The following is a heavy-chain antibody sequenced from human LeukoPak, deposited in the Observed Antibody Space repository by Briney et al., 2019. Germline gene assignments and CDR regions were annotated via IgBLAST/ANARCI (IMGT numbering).Heavy chain of an antibody. V-gene: IGHV1-69*06. J-gene: IGHJ4*02. D-gene: IGHD4-11*01. CDR3: ARGSTTVTIFDY. CDR1: GGTFSSYA. CDR2: IIPIFGTA. Sequence: ASVKVSCKASGGTFSSYAISWVRQAPGQGLEWMGGIIPIFGTANYAQKFQGRVTITADKSRSTAYMELSSLRSEDTAVYYCARGSTTVTIFDYWGQGTLVTVSS.